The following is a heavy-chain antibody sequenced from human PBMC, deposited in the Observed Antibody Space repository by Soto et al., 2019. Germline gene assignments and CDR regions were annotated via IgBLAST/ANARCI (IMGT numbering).Heavy chain of an antibody. V-gene: IGHV1-3*04. J-gene: IGHJ4*02. Sequence: QVQLVQSGAEVKKPGASMKVSCKASGYTFSSYEIQWVRQAPGQRLEWVGWINTANGNTAYAENFLGRATITSDTAASTVYMELRSLTSEDTAVYYCARETPESADDYWGQGTLVTVST. CDR1: GYTFSSYE. D-gene: IGHD2-2*01. CDR2: INTANGNT. CDR3: ARETPESADDY.